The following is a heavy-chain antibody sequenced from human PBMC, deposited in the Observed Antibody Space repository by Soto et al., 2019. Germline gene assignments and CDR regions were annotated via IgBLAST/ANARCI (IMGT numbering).Heavy chain of an antibody. Sequence: QGQLVQSGAEVKKPGSSVKVSCKASGGTFSRYAISWVRQAPGQGHEWMGGITPMFGTANYAQKFQGRVTISADESTSTVHMELRRLRSEDTAVHYCAQTLGSAVAGPGRFDLWGRGTLVIVSS. CDR3: AQTLGSAVAGPGRFDL. V-gene: IGHV1-69*12. D-gene: IGHD6-19*01. CDR1: GGTFSRYA. CDR2: ITPMFGTA. J-gene: IGHJ2*01.